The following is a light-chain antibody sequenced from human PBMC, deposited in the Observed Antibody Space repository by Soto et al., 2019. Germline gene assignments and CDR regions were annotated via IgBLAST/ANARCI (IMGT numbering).Light chain of an antibody. V-gene: IGKV3-20*01. CDR1: QRVSSSY. CDR3: QQYGSSPLT. Sequence: EIVLTQSPGTLSLSPGERATLSCRASQRVSSSYLAWYQQKSGQAPRLLIYGASSRATGIPDRFSGSGSGTDFTLTISRLEPEDFAVYYCQQYGSSPLTFGGGTNVEIK. CDR2: GAS. J-gene: IGKJ4*01.